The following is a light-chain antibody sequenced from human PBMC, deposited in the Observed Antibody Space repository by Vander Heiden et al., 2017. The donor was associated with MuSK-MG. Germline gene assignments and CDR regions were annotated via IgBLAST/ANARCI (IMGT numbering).Light chain of an antibody. CDR2: WAS. CDR3: HRYYLTPRT. Sequence: DIVMTQSPDSLAVSLGERATINCKSSQSVLYSSNNKNYLAWYQQRPGQPPKLLMYWASTRESGVPERFSGSGSGTDFTLTISNLQAEDVAVYYCHRYYLTPRTFGQGTKLEIK. J-gene: IGKJ2*01. CDR1: QSVLYSSNNKNY. V-gene: IGKV4-1*01.